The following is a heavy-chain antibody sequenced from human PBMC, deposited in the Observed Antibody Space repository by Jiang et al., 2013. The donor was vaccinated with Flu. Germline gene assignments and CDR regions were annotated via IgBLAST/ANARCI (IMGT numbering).Heavy chain of an antibody. V-gene: IGHV1-18*01. D-gene: IGHD1-26*01. J-gene: IGHJ6*02. Sequence: GAEVKKPGASVKVSCKASGYTFTSYGISWVRQAPGQGLEWMGWISAYNGNTNYAQKLQGRVTVTTDTSTSTAYMELRSLRSDDTAVYYCARDRSPGPEWELSSSYYYYGMDVWGQGTTVTVSS. CDR1: GYTFTSYG. CDR2: ISAYNGNT. CDR3: ARDRSPGPEWELSSSYYYYGMDV.